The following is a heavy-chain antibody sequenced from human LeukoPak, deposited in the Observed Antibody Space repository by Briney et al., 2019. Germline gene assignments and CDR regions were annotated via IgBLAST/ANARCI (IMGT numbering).Heavy chain of an antibody. V-gene: IGHV1-2*02. CDR1: GYTFTGYY. J-gene: IGHJ3*02. CDR2: INPNSGGT. Sequence: ASVKVSCKASGYTFTGYYMHWVRQAPGQGLEWMGWINPNSGGTNYAQKFQGRVTMTRDTSISTAYMELSSLRSEDTAVYYCAIFNYYDSSGYYYVWLSAFDIWGQGTMVTVSS. CDR3: AIFNYYDSSGYYYVWLSAFDI. D-gene: IGHD3-22*01.